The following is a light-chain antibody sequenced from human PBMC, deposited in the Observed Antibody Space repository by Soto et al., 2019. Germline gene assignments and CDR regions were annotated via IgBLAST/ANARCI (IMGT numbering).Light chain of an antibody. CDR2: AAS. CDR3: QQSYNSHQT. CDR1: QTIMTY. J-gene: IGKJ1*01. Sequence: DIQMTQSPSSLSASVGDEVTITCRASQTIMTYLNWYQLKPGKPPRLLIYAASNLQSGVPSRFSGRGSGTDFTLTSSSLQPEDFATYSCQQSYNSHQTFGRGTKVEIK. V-gene: IGKV1-39*01.